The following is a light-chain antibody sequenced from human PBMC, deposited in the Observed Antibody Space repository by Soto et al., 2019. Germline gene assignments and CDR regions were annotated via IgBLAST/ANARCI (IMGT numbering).Light chain of an antibody. CDR3: QQYNSYRT. CDR1: QSISSW. J-gene: IGKJ1*01. V-gene: IGKV1-5*01. Sequence: DIQMTQSPSTLSASVGDRVTITCRASQSISSWLAWYQQKPGKAPKLLIYDASILESGVPSRFSGSGSGTEFTLTISSLQPDDFATYYCQQYNSYRTFGQGTTGDIK. CDR2: DAS.